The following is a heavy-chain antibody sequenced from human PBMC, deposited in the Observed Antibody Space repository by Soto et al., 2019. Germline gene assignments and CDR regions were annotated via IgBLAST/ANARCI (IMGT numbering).Heavy chain of an antibody. CDR1: GESISSTKS. CDR2: IYHSGST. D-gene: IGHD3-10*01. Sequence: SETRSLTCAVSGESISSTKSCSWVRQPPGKGLEWIGEIYHSGSTNYNPSLKSRVTISVDKSKNQFSLKLSSVTAADTAVYYCAAQGRYGSGSYYKGSWFDPWGQGTLVPVSS. CDR3: AAQGRYGSGSYYKGSWFDP. J-gene: IGHJ5*02. V-gene: IGHV4-4*02.